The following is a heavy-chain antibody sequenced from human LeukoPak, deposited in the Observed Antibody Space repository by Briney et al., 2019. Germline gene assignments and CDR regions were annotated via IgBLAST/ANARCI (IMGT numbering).Heavy chain of an antibody. CDR1: GYTFTSYD. D-gene: IGHD1-26*01. V-gene: IGHV1-8*02. CDR3: ARAAWELLLDY. CDR2: MNPNSGNT. J-gene: IGHJ4*02. Sequence: ASVKVSCKASGYTFTSYDINWVRQATGQGLEWMGWMNPNSGNTGYAQKFQGRVTMTRDMSTSTVYMELSSLRSEDTAVYYCARAAWELLLDYWGQGTLVTVSS.